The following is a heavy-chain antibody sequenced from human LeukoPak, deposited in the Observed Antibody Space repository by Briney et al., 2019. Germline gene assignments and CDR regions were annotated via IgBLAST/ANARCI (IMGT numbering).Heavy chain of an antibody. D-gene: IGHD6-19*01. CDR2: INPSGGST. CDR3: ARVGGYSSGWYDGFDP. Sequence: VSVKVSCKASGYTFTSYYMHWVRQAPGQGLEWMGIINPSGGSTSYAQKFQGRVTMTRDTSTSTAYMELSSLRSEDTAVYYCARVGGYSSGWYDGFDPWGQGTLVTVSS. CDR1: GYTFTSYY. J-gene: IGHJ5*02. V-gene: IGHV1-46*01.